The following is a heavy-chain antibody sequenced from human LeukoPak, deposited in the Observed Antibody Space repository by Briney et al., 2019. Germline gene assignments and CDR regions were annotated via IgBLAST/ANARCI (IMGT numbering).Heavy chain of an antibody. CDR1: GYTFTSYY. CDR2: INPSGGST. Sequence: ASVTVSCKASGYTFTSYYMHWVRQAPGQGLEWMGIINPSGGSTSYAQKFQGRVTMTRDMSTSTVYMGLSSLRSEDTAVYYCAMEFSYYYDSSGCYYWGQGTLVTVSS. D-gene: IGHD3-22*01. V-gene: IGHV1-46*01. J-gene: IGHJ4*02. CDR3: AMEFSYYYDSSGCYY.